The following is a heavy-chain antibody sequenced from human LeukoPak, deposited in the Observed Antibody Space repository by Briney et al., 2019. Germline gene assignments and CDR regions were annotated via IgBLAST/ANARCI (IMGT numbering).Heavy chain of an antibody. CDR2: MNPNSGNT. Sequence: ASVKVSCKASGYTFTSYDINWVRQATGQGLEWMGWMNPNSGNTGYAQKFQGRVTMTRNTSISTAYMELSSLRSEDTAVYYCARDRAITFGGVPNQYLDYWGQGTLVTVSS. J-gene: IGHJ4*02. V-gene: IGHV1-8*01. CDR1: GYTFTSYD. CDR3: ARDRAITFGGVPNQYLDY. D-gene: IGHD3-16*01.